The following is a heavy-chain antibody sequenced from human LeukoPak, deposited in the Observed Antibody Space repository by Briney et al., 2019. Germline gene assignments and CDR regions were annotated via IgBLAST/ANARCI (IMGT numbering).Heavy chain of an antibody. Sequence: PGGSLRLSCAASGFTFSSYAMHWVRQAPGKGLEWVAVISYDGSNKYYADSVKGRFTISRDNSKNTLYLQMNSLRAEDTAVYYCAREISSSWRYNWFDPWGQGTLVTVSS. V-gene: IGHV3-30*04. CDR3: AREISSSWRYNWFDP. D-gene: IGHD6-13*01. J-gene: IGHJ5*02. CDR2: ISYDGSNK. CDR1: GFTFSSYA.